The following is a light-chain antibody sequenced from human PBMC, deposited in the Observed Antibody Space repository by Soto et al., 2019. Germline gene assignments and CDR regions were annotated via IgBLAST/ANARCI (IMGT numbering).Light chain of an antibody. CDR3: HQYGILPRT. V-gene: IGKV3-20*01. Sequence: EIVLTQSPGTLSLSPGERVILSCRASQRVMSNYLAWYHQKPGQAPRLLIFGASKRATGIPDRFSGTGSGTDFTLTISRLEPEDFAVYYCHQYGILPRTFGQGTKVDIK. J-gene: IGKJ1*01. CDR1: QRVMSNY. CDR2: GAS.